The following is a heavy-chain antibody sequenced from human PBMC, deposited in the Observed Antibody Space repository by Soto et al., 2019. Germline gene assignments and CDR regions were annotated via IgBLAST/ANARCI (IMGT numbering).Heavy chain of an antibody. CDR3: ARVRGYSYGYEAYYYYGMDV. J-gene: IGHJ6*02. Sequence: SVKVSCKASGGTFSSYAISWVRQAPGQGLEWMGGIIPIFGTANYAQKFQGRVTITADKSTSTAYMELSSLRSEDTAVYYCARVRGYSYGYEAYYYYGMDVWGQGTTVTVSS. V-gene: IGHV1-69*06. CDR1: GGTFSSYA. CDR2: IIPIFGTA. D-gene: IGHD5-18*01.